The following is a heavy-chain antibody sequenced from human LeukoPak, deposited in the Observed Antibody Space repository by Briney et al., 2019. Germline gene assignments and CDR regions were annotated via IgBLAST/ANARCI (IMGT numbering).Heavy chain of an antibody. CDR1: GFTVSGNF. J-gene: IGHJ3*01. CDR3: GRGGSTRAQAFDV. V-gene: IGHV3-53*01. CDR2: IYSDDST. Sequence: PGGSLRLSCAASGFTVSGNFMTWVRQAPGKRLEWVSIIYSDDSTYYADSVKGRFTISRDNSKNTLYLHMNSLRAEDTAVYFCGRGGSTRAQAFDVWGQGTMVTVSS. D-gene: IGHD2-15*01.